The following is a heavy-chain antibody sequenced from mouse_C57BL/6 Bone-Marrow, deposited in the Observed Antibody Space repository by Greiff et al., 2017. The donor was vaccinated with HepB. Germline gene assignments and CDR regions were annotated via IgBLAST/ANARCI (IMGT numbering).Heavy chain of an antibody. CDR2: IYPGSGST. J-gene: IGHJ2*01. V-gene: IGHV1-55*01. D-gene: IGHD2-13*01. Sequence: QVQLQQPGAELVKPGASVKMSCKASGYTFTSYWITWVKQRPGQGLEWIGDIYPGSGSTNYNEKFKSKATLTVDTSSSTAYMQLSSLTSEDSAVYYCARARAYYYRDWYWGQGTTLTVSS. CDR3: ARARAYYYRDWY. CDR1: GYTFTSYW.